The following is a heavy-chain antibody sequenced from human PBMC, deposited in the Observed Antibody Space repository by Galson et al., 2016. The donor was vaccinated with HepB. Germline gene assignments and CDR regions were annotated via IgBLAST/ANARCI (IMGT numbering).Heavy chain of an antibody. CDR2: IYHSGTT. D-gene: IGHD1-20*01. CDR1: GGSISSGGYY. V-gene: IGHV4-31*03. CDR3: ASNWKYYFDY. Sequence: TLSLTCTVSGGSISSGGYYWSWIRQHPGTGLEWIGYIYHSGTTSYNPSLKSRVTMSVDTSKNQFSLELSSVTAADTAVYYCASNWKYYFDYWGQGALVTVSS. J-gene: IGHJ4*02.